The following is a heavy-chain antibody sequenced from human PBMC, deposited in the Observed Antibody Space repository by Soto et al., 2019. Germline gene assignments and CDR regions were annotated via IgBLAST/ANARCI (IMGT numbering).Heavy chain of an antibody. Sequence: QVQLQESGPGLVKPSETLSLTCTVSGDSISPYYWSWIRRPPGKELEWIGYISYSGSVNYNPSLRSRVTISVDIAKDQFSLSLNSVTAADAAVYYCARHVTMGATTGIFYYGMDVWGQGTTVTVSS. CDR3: ARHVTMGATTGIFYYGMDV. J-gene: IGHJ6*02. CDR2: ISYSGSV. CDR1: GDSISPYY. D-gene: IGHD1-26*01. V-gene: IGHV4-59*08.